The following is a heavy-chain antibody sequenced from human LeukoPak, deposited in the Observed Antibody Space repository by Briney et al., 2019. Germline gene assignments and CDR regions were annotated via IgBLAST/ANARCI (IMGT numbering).Heavy chain of an antibody. CDR3: AKSALYDFWSGYPPPTFDY. V-gene: IGHV3-23*01. CDR2: ISSSGGST. J-gene: IGHJ4*02. D-gene: IGHD3-3*01. CDR1: GFTFSTYD. Sequence: GGSLRLSCAASGFTFSTYDMSWVRQAPGKGLEWVSGISSSGGSTYYADSMKGRCTISRDNSKNTLYLQMNSLRAEDTAVYYFAKSALYDFWSGYPPPTFDYWGQGALVTVSS.